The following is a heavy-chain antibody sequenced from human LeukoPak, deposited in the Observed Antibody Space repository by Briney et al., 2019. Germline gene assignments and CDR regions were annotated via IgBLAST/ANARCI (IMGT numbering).Heavy chain of an antibody. CDR1: GDSISSYY. D-gene: IGHD6-19*01. CDR3: AREVAVAGLYYYYYYMDV. V-gene: IGHV4-4*07. Sequence: PSETLSLTCTVSGDSISSYYWSWIRQPAGKGLEWIGRIYTSGSTNYNPSLKSRVTMSVDTSKNQFSLKLSSVTAADTAVYYCAREVAVAGLYYYYYYMDVWGKGTTVTISS. CDR2: IYTSGST. J-gene: IGHJ6*03.